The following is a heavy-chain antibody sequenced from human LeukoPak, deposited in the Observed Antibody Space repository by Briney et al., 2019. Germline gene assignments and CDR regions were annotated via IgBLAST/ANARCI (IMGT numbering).Heavy chain of an antibody. V-gene: IGHV4-4*07. CDR1: GGSISSYY. D-gene: IGHD6-13*01. CDR2: IYTSGST. CDR3: ARLEQRLVQDHVILNWFDP. J-gene: IGHJ5*02. Sequence: PSETLSLTCTVSGGSISSYYWSWIRQPAGKGLEWIGRIYTSGSTNYNPSLKSRVTMSVDTSKNQFSLKLSSVTAADTAVYYCARLEQRLVQDHVILNWFDPWGQGTLVTVSS.